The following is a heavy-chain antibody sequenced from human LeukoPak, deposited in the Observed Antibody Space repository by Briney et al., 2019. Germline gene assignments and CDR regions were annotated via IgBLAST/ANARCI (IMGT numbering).Heavy chain of an antibody. D-gene: IGHD2-21*01. J-gene: IGHJ3*02. Sequence: GGSLRLSCAASGFTFSSYSMNWVRQAPGKGLEWVAVISYDGSNKYYADSVKGRFTISRDNSKNTLYLQMNSLRAEDTAVYYCAKEGHTAHAFDIWGQGTMVTVSS. CDR1: GFTFSSYS. CDR3: AKEGHTAHAFDI. V-gene: IGHV3-30*18. CDR2: ISYDGSNK.